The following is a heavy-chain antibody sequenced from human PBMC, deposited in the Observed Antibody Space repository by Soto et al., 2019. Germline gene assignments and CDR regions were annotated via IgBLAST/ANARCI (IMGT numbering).Heavy chain of an antibody. D-gene: IGHD6-13*01. CDR2: ISSSGTTI. CDR3: VRFGGAAAGPGDY. CDR1: DFTFSGYE. J-gene: IGHJ4*01. Sequence: VQLVESGGGLVQPGGSLRLSCVASDFTFSGYEMNWVRQAPGKGLEWVSYISSSGTTIYYSDSVKGRFTISRDNAKKSLFLQMNSLRAEDTALYYCVRFGGAAAGPGDYWGHGTLVTVSS. V-gene: IGHV3-48*03.